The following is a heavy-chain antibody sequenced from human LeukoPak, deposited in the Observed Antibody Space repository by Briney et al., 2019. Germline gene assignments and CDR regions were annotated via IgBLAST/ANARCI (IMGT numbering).Heavy chain of an antibody. CDR2: ISGSGGTT. V-gene: IGHV3-23*01. CDR3: AKDPYYDSSGYYSDY. J-gene: IGHJ4*02. D-gene: IGHD3-22*01. Sequence: GGSLRLSCAASGFTFSSYAMSWVRQAPRKGLEWVSSISGSGGTTFYADSVRGRFTISRDNSKNTLYLQMNSLRAEDTAVYYCAKDPYYDSSGYYSDYWGQGTLVTVSS. CDR1: GFTFSSYA.